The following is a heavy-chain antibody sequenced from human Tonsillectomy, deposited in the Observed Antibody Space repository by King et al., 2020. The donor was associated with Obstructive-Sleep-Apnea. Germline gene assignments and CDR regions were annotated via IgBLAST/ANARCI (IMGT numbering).Heavy chain of an antibody. V-gene: IGHV3-48*04. Sequence: VQLVESGGGLVQPGGSQRLSCAASGFTFSSYTMNWVRQSPGKGLEWISYISSSFTIYYADSVKGRFTISRDNAKNSLHLQMNSLRAEDTAVYYCAREHSGYGLYYGMDVWGQGTTVTVSS. CDR2: ISSSFTI. J-gene: IGHJ6*02. CDR1: GFTFSSYT. CDR3: AREHSGYGLYYGMDV. D-gene: IGHD5-12*01.